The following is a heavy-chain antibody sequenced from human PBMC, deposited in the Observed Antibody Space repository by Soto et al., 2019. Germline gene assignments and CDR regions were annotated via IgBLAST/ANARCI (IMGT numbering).Heavy chain of an antibody. CDR1: GGSISSSNW. V-gene: IGHV4-4*02. CDR3: ARGERGGYSYGYYFDY. D-gene: IGHD5-18*01. J-gene: IGHJ4*02. Sequence: SETLSLTCAVSGGSISSSNWWSWVRQPPGKGLEWIGEIYHSGSTNYNPSLKSRVTISVDKSKNQFSLKLSPVTAADTAVYYCARGERGGYSYGYYFDYWGQGTLVTVS. CDR2: IYHSGST.